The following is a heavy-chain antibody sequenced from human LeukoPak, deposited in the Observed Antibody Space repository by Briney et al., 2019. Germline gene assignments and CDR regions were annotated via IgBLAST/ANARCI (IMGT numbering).Heavy chain of an antibody. J-gene: IGHJ4*02. Sequence: ASVKVSCKAFGYTFTSNYMHWVRQAPGQGPEWMGVISPTGGSTTYAQKFQGRVTITADKSTSTAYMELSSLRSEDTAVYYCARGKPAATLDYWGQGTLVTVSS. CDR2: ISPTGGST. V-gene: IGHV1-46*01. CDR1: GYTFTSNY. D-gene: IGHD2-2*01. CDR3: ARGKPAATLDY.